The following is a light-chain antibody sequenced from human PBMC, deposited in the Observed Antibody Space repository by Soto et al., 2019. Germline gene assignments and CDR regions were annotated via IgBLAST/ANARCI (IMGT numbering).Light chain of an antibody. Sequence: QSVLTQPASVSGSPGQSITISCTGTSSDVGGYKFVSWYQQHPGKAPKLMIYEVSNRPSGVSSRFSGSKSGNTASLTISGLQAEDEADYYCGSYTGSIYAFG. CDR2: EVS. V-gene: IGLV2-14*01. CDR3: GSYTGSIYA. J-gene: IGLJ1*01. CDR1: SSDVGGYKF.